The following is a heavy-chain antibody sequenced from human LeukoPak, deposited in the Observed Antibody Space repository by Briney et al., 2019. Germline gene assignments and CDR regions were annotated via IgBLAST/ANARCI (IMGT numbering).Heavy chain of an antibody. CDR1: GGSFSGYY. Sequence: SETLSLTCAVYGGSFSGYYWSWIRQPPGKGLEWIGEISHSGSTNYNPSLKSRVTISVDTSKNQFSLKLSSVTAADTAVYYCARGIEYSSSSEYFQHWGQGTLVTVSS. CDR2: ISHSGST. J-gene: IGHJ1*01. D-gene: IGHD6-6*01. CDR3: ARGIEYSSSSEYFQH. V-gene: IGHV4-34*01.